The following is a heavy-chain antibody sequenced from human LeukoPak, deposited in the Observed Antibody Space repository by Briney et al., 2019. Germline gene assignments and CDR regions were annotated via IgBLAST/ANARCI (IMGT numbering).Heavy chain of an antibody. Sequence: GGSLRLSCAASGFSFSASSMSWVRQTPGKGLEWVSSISSSSYIYYADSVKGRFTISRDNAKNSLYLQMNSLRAEDTAVYYCARDERYDFWSGYSNYWGQGTLVTVSS. V-gene: IGHV3-69-1*01. CDR3: ARDERYDFWSGYSNY. CDR1: GFSFSASS. CDR2: ISSSSYI. D-gene: IGHD3-3*01. J-gene: IGHJ4*02.